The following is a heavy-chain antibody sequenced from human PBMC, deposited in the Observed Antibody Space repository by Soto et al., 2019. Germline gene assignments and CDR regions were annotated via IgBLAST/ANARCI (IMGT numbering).Heavy chain of an antibody. CDR3: ANEGGSYRGGSFDY. Sequence: EVQLLESGGGLVQPGGSLRLSCAASGFTFSSYAMSWVRQAPGKGLEWVSAISGRGGNTYYADSVKGRFTISRDNSKNPLYLQMNGLRAEDTDVYYCANEGGSYRGGSFDYWGQGTLVTVSS. V-gene: IGHV3-23*01. D-gene: IGHD3-16*02. CDR2: ISGRGGNT. CDR1: GFTFSSYA. J-gene: IGHJ4*02.